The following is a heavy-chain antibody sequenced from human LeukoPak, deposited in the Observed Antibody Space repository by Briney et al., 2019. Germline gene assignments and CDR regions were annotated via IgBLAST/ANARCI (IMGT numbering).Heavy chain of an antibody. CDR2: IIPIFGAA. CDR1: GGTFSSYA. J-gene: IGHJ3*02. Sequence: VASVTVSCKASGGTFSSYAISWVRQAPGQGLEWMGGIIPIFGAANYAQKFQGRVTITADESTSTAYMELSSLRSGDTALYDCARVELLHAFDSWLQGRMVGVSS. V-gene: IGHV1-69*13. CDR3: ARVELLHAFDS. D-gene: IGHD1-26*01.